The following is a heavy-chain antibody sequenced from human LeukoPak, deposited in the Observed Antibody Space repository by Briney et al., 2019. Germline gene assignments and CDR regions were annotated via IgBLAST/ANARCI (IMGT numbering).Heavy chain of an antibody. CDR1: GFSFRSYV. CDR3: AKVPPPFCGGDCFPFDY. V-gene: IGHV3-23*01. D-gene: IGHD2-21*01. CDR2: ISGSGGST. Sequence: GGSLRLSCAASGFSFRSYVMSWVRQAPGKGLEWVSGISGSGGSTPYTDSVKGRFTISRDNSKNTLYLQMNSLRAKDTAVYYCAKVPPPFCGGDCFPFDYWGQGTLVTVSS. J-gene: IGHJ4*02.